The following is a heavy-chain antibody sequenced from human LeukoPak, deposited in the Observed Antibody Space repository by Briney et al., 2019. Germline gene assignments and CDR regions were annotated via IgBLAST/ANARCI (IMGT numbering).Heavy chain of an antibody. CDR3: ARGRATMVRGVSRPFDY. Sequence: SENLSLTCAVYGGSFSGYYWSWIRQPPGKGLEWIGEINHSGSTNYNPSLKSRVTISVDTSKNQCSLKLSSVTAADTPVYYCARGRATMVRGVSRPFDYWGQGTLVTVSS. V-gene: IGHV4-34*01. D-gene: IGHD3-10*01. CDR1: GGSFSGYY. CDR2: INHSGST. J-gene: IGHJ4*02.